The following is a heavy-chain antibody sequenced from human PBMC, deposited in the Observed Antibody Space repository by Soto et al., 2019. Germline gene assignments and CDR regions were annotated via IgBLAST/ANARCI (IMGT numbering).Heavy chain of an antibody. J-gene: IGHJ6*02. V-gene: IGHV5-10-1*01. CDR3: ARQGTQLWLRDYYYYCMDV. CDR1: GYSFTSYW. CDR2: IDPSDSYT. Sequence: LGESLKISCKGSGYSFTSYWISWVRQMPGKGLEWMGRIDPSDSYTNYSPSFQGHVTISADKSISTAYLQWSSLKASDTAMYYCARQGTQLWLRDYYYYCMDVWGQGTTVTVSS. D-gene: IGHD5-18*01.